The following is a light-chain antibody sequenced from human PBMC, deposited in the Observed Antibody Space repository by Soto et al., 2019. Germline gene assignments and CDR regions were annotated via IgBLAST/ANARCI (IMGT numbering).Light chain of an antibody. CDR1: SSNIGSNT. J-gene: IGLJ1*01. Sequence: QSVLIQPPSASGTPGQRVTISCSGSSSNIGSNTANWYQQLPGTAPKLLIHSNSQRPSGAPDRFSGSKSGTSASLAISGLQSEDEADYYCAAWDDSLNGFYVFGTGTKSPS. V-gene: IGLV1-44*01. CDR2: SNS. CDR3: AAWDDSLNGFYV.